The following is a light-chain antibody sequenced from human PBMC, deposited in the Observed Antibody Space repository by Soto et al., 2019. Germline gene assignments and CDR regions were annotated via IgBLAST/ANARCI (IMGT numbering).Light chain of an antibody. CDR1: QGIRNY. CDR2: AAS. J-gene: IGKJ3*01. Sequence: DIQMTQSPTSLSASVGDRVTITCRAGQGIRNYVAWYQQIPGKAPKLLIYAASTMQSGVPSRFRGSGSGTDFTLTINGLQPEDVATYSCQKYSSVPVFGPGTKVEIK. V-gene: IGKV1-27*01. CDR3: QKYSSVPV.